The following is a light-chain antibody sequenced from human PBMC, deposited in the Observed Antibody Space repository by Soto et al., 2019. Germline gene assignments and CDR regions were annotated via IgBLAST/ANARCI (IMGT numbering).Light chain of an antibody. CDR3: QSYDSTLSARSV. CDR2: GNS. J-gene: IGLJ1*01. CDR1: SSNIGAGFD. Sequence: QSVLTQPPSVSGAPGQRVTISCTGSSSNIGAGFDVHWYHQIAGTAPKLLIYGNSNRPSGVPDRFSGSKSGTSASLAITGLQAEDEGDYYCQSYDSTLSARSVFGTGTKVTVL. V-gene: IGLV1-40*01.